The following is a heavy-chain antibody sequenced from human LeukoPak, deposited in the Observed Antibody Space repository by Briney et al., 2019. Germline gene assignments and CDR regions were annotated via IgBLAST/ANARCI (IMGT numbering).Heavy chain of an antibody. V-gene: IGHV4-59*08. CDR3: ARHLGGGIYFDY. J-gene: IGHJ4*02. CDR2: IHYSGTT. D-gene: IGHD3-16*01. CDR1: GASITGHY. Sequence: SETLSLTCTVSGASITGHYWSWIRQPPGKGLEWIGFIHYSGTTNYNPSLKSRVTISVGTSKNQFSLTLSSVTAADTAVYYCARHLGGGIYFDYWGQGTLVTVSS.